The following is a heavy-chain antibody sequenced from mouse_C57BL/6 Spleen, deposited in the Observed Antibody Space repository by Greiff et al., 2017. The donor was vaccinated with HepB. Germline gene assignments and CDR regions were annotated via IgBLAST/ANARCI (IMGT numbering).Heavy chain of an antibody. Sequence: VQLQQPGAELVKPGASVKLSCKASGYTFTSYWMHWVKQRPGQGLEWIGMIHPNSGSTNYNEKFKSKATLTVDKSSSTAYMQLSSLTSEDSAVYYCARSDCYGSSYGYFDVWGTGTTVTVSS. CDR3: ARSDCYGSSYGYFDV. D-gene: IGHD1-1*01. J-gene: IGHJ1*03. CDR2: IHPNSGST. CDR1: GYTFTSYW. V-gene: IGHV1-64*01.